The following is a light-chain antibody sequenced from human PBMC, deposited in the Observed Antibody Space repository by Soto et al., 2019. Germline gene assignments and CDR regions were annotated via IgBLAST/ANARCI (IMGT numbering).Light chain of an antibody. CDR2: EVS. CDR3: ISRTSTITHV. V-gene: IGLV2-14*01. CDR1: SSDVGGYNY. Sequence: QSALTQPASVSGSPGQSITISCTGTSSDVGGYNYVSWYQQHPGKVPTLIIYEVSNRPSGLSHRFSGSKSGNMASLTISGLLAEDEADYYCISRTSTITHVFGTGTKLTVL. J-gene: IGLJ1*01.